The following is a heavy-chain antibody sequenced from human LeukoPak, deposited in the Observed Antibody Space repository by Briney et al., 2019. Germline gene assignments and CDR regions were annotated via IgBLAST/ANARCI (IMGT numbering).Heavy chain of an antibody. D-gene: IGHD5-24*01. Sequence: ASVKVSCKASGYTFTGYYMHWVRQAPGQGLEWMGWINPNSGGTNYAQKFQGRVTMTRDTSISTAYMELSRLRSDDTAVYYCARVAMATILQGFDYWGQGTLVTVSS. J-gene: IGHJ4*02. CDR1: GYTFTGYY. V-gene: IGHV1-2*02. CDR3: ARVAMATILQGFDY. CDR2: INPNSGGT.